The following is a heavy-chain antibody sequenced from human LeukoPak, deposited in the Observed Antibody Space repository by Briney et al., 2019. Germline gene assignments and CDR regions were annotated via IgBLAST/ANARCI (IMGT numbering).Heavy chain of an antibody. CDR3: AHAGGDTLYNWFDP. D-gene: IGHD3-9*01. CDR2: IIPIFGTA. J-gene: IGHJ5*02. Sequence: SVKVSRKASGGTFSSYAISWVRQAPGQGLEWMGGIIPIFGTANYAQKFQGRVTITTDESTSTAYMELSSLRSEDTAVYYCAHAGGDTLYNWFDPWGQGTLVTVSS. V-gene: IGHV1-69*05. CDR1: GGTFSSYA.